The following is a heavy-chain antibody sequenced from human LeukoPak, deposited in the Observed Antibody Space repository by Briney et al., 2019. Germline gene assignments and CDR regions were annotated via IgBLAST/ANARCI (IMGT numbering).Heavy chain of an antibody. D-gene: IGHD5-18*01. Sequence: ASVTFSCKASGYTFNTFGISWVRQAPGQGLEWMGWISAYNGNTNYAQKVQGRVTMTTDTSTSTAYMELRNLRSDDTAVYYCARDQGYIYDPIFTDYWGQGTLVTVSS. CDR1: GYTFNTFG. J-gene: IGHJ4*02. V-gene: IGHV1-18*01. CDR3: ARDQGYIYDPIFTDY. CDR2: ISAYNGNT.